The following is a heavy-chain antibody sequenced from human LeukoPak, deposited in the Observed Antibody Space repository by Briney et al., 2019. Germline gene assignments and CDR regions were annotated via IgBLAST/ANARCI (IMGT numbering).Heavy chain of an antibody. CDR1: GFTFSSYG. CDR3: AKTRYSGSYFGFDY. J-gene: IGHJ4*02. V-gene: IGHV3-33*06. D-gene: IGHD1-26*01. Sequence: GRSLRLSCAASGFTFSSYGMHWVRQAPGKGLEWVAVIWYDGSNKYYADSVKGRFTISRDNSKNTLYLQMSSLRAEDTAVYYCAKTRYSGSYFGFDYWGQGTLVTVSS. CDR2: IWYDGSNK.